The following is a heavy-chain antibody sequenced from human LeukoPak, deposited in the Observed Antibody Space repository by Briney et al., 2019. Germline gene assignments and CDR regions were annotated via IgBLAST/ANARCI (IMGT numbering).Heavy chain of an antibody. CDR1: GFTFSSHG. CDR2: ISSAANTI. J-gene: IGHJ4*02. CDR3: ARDTAVAGPHYFDY. D-gene: IGHD6-19*01. V-gene: IGHV3-48*04. Sequence: GGSLRLSCAASGFTFSSHGMNWVRQAPGKGLEWVSDISSAANTIHYADSVKGRFTISRDNAKNSLYLQMNSLRAEDTAVYYCARDTAVAGPHYFDYWGQGTLVTVSS.